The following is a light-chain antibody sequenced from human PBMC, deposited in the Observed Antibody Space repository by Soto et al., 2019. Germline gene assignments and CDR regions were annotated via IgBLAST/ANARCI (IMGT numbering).Light chain of an antibody. J-gene: IGLJ1*01. CDR1: ALPKQY. Sequence: SYELTQPPSVSVSPGQTARITCSGDALPKQYAYWYQQKPGQAPVVVIYKDNERPSGIPERFSGSSSGTTVTLTISGVQAEDEADYYCQSSDSSGRYSYVFGAGTKVTVL. CDR2: KDN. V-gene: IGLV3-25*02. CDR3: QSSDSSGRYSYV.